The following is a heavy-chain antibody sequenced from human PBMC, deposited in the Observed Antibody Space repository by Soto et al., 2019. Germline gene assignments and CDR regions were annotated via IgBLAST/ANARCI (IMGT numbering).Heavy chain of an antibody. CDR1: GDAIGSDKW. CDR3: ARGERQQQRDY. V-gene: IGHV4-4*02. J-gene: IGHJ4*02. D-gene: IGHD6-13*01. Sequence: SDTLSRTCAGGGDAIGSDKWWSCARQPPGKGLEWIGEVYHSGNTNYNPSLKSRVIISVDKSKNQFSLKLSSVTDADTAMYYCARGERQQQRDYWGQGTLVTVS. CDR2: VYHSGNT.